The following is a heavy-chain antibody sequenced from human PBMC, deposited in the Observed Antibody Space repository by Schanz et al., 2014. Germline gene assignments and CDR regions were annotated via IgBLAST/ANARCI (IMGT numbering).Heavy chain of an antibody. CDR3: ATVGSETYSIYWYFDL. Sequence: EVQLVESGGVVAQPGGSLRLSCAASGFSFDDYTMHWVRQAPGKGLEWVSLIDRDGGHTYYADSVKGRFTISRDNSKNTLYLQMNRLRTEDTAVYYCATVGSETYSIYWYFDLWGRGTLVTVSS. CDR2: IDRDGGHT. V-gene: IGHV3-43*01. CDR1: GFSFDDYT. J-gene: IGHJ2*01. D-gene: IGHD3-10*01.